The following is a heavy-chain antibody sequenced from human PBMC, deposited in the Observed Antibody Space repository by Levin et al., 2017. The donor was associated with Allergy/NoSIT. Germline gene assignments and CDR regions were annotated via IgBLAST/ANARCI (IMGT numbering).Heavy chain of an antibody. CDR2: ISSSSSYI. D-gene: IGHD3-3*01. CDR3: ARESQGKDFWGAYYYYMDV. Sequence: GESLKISCAASGFTFSSYSMNWVRQAPGKGLEWVSSISSSSSYIYYADSVKGRFTISRDNAKNSLYLQMNSLRAEDTAVYYCARESQGKDFWGAYYYYMDVWGKGTTVTVSS. V-gene: IGHV3-21*01. J-gene: IGHJ6*03. CDR1: GFTFSSYS.